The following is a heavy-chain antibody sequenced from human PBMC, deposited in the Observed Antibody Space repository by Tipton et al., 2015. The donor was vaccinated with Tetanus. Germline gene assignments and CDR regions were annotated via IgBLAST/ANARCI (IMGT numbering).Heavy chain of an antibody. J-gene: IGHJ4*02. CDR1: GYSFTSYG. CDR2: IIPIFGTI. Sequence: QSGAEVKKPGASVKVSCTASGYSFTSYGLSWVRQAPGQGLEWMGGIIPIFGTITYAQKFQGRLTISADRSTNTAYMELSSLRSDDTAVYYCARSRGGTRVYYAIAFWGQGSLVTVSS. CDR3: ARSRGGTRVYYAIAF. D-gene: IGHD3-22*01. V-gene: IGHV1-69*06.